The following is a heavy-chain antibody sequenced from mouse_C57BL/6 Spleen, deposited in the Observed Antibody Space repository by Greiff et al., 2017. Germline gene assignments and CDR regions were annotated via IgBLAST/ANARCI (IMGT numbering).Heavy chain of an antibody. CDR1: GFTFSSYA. Sequence: EVMLVESGGGLVKPGGSLKLSCAASGFTFSSYAMSWVRQTPEKRLEWVATISDGGSYTYYPDNVKGRFTISRDNAKNNLYLQMSHLKSEDTAMYYCARDQGVAYWGQGTLVTVSA. D-gene: IGHD3-2*02. J-gene: IGHJ3*01. CDR2: ISDGGSYT. CDR3: ARDQGVAY. V-gene: IGHV5-4*01.